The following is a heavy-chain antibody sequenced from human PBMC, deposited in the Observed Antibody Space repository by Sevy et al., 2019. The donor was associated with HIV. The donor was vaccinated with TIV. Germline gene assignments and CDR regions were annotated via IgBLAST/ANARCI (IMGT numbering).Heavy chain of an antibody. CDR2: IKQDGSEK. Sequence: GGSLRLSCAASGFTFSRYWMTWVRQAPGKGLEWVANIKQDGSEKYSVDSVKGRFTISRDNAKNSLYLQMNSLRAEDTALYYCARVRDDSIRFHLDYWGQGTLVTVSS. CDR1: GFTFSRYW. CDR3: ARVRDDSIRFHLDY. J-gene: IGHJ4*02. V-gene: IGHV3-7*01. D-gene: IGHD3-22*01.